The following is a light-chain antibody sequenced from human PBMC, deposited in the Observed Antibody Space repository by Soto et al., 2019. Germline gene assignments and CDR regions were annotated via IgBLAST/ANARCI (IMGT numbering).Light chain of an antibody. Sequence: QSALTQPRSVSGSPGQSVTISCTGTSSDVGDYNYVSWYQQYPGKAPKLVIYDVSKRPSEVPDRFSGSKSGNTASLTISGLQAEDEADYYCCSFAGSYTFWVFGGGTKLTVL. CDR1: SSDVGDYNY. CDR3: CSFAGSYTFWV. CDR2: DVS. J-gene: IGLJ3*02. V-gene: IGLV2-11*01.